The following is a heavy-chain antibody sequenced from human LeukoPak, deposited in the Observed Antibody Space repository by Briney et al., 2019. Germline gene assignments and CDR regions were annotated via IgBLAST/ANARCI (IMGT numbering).Heavy chain of an antibody. D-gene: IGHD3-22*01. CDR2: IYYSGST. Sequence: SETLPLTCTVSGGSISSHYWSWIRQPPGKGLEWIGYIYYSGSTNYNPSLKSRVTISVDTSKNQFSLKLSSVTVADTAVYYCARGDSSGYRDAFDIWGQGTMVTVSS. V-gene: IGHV4-59*08. J-gene: IGHJ3*02. CDR3: ARGDSSGYRDAFDI. CDR1: GGSISSHY.